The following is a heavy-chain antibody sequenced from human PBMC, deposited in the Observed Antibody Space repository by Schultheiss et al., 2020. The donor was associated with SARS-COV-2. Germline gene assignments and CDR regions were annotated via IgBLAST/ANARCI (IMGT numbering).Heavy chain of an antibody. CDR2: IIPIFGTA. CDR1: GYTFTSYG. V-gene: IGHV1-18*04. J-gene: IGHJ6*02. CDR3: ARPGRSDYGMDV. D-gene: IGHD3-3*01. Sequence: ASVKVSCKASGYTFTSYGISWVRQAPGQGLEWMGGIIPIFGTANYAQKLQGRVTMTTDTSTSTAYMELSSLRSEDTAVYYCARPGRSDYGMDVWGQGTTVTVSS.